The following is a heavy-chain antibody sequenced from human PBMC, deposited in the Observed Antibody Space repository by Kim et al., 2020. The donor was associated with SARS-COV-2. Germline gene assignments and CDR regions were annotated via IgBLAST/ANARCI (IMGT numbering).Heavy chain of an antibody. V-gene: IGHV4-38-2*02. CDR1: GYSISSGYY. D-gene: IGHD6-19*01. Sequence: SETLSLTCTVSGYSISSGYYWGWIRQPPGKGLEWIGSIYHSGSTYYNPSLKSRVTISVDTSKNQFSLKLSSVTAADTAVYYCAREDKAVAGTPNYYYGMDVWGQGTTVTVSS. CDR3: AREDKAVAGTPNYYYGMDV. J-gene: IGHJ6*02. CDR2: IYHSGST.